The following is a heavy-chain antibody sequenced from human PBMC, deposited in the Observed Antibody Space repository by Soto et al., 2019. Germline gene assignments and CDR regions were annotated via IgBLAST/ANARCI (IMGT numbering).Heavy chain of an antibody. V-gene: IGHV3-7*01. CDR2: IKVDGIEK. CDR3: ARGAWYFVY. CDR1: GFTFSSYW. J-gene: IGHJ4*02. Sequence: GGSLRLSCAASGFTFSSYWMSWVRQAPGKGLEWVANIKVDGIEKYCVDSVKGRFTISRDNAKNSLYLQMHSLRAEDTAVYYCARGAWYFVYWGQGALVTVSS.